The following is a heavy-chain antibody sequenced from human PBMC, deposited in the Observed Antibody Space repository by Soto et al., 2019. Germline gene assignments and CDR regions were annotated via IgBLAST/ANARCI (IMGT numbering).Heavy chain of an antibody. V-gene: IGHV4-39*01. Sequence: PSETLSLTCSVSFGSIASNSYHWGWIRQPPGKGLEWIGSISYTGTTYYSPSLKSRVTISAETYKKQFSLRLDSATAADTAVYYCARLVVVAPVANVWGQGALVTVSS. J-gene: IGHJ4*02. D-gene: IGHD2-15*01. CDR3: ARLVVVAPVANV. CDR2: ISYTGTT. CDR1: FGSIASNSYH.